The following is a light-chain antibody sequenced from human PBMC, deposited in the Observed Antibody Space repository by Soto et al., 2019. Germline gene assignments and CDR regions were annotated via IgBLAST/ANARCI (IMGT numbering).Light chain of an antibody. Sequence: VALTPSPATLPVSPGDIGTLSFRVSESISTNLAWYQKKPGQAPRLVIYAVSSRAAGVPARFSGSGSGTELTLTISSLQSEDFAAYYCQQYNKWPPWTFGQGTKVDIK. CDR2: AVS. J-gene: IGKJ1*01. V-gene: IGKV3-15*01. CDR1: ESISTN. CDR3: QQYNKWPPWT.